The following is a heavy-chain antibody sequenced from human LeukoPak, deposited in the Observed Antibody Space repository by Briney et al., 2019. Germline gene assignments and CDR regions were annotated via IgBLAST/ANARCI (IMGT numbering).Heavy chain of an antibody. CDR1: GGSFSGYY. Sequence: SETLSLTCAVYGGSFSGYYWSWIRQPPGKGLEWIGEISHSGSTNYNPSLKSRVTISVDTSKKQFSLKLSSVTAADTAVYYCARERFCSGGSCYRRPNWFDPWGQGTLVTVSS. V-gene: IGHV4-34*01. CDR2: ISHSGST. CDR3: ARERFCSGGSCYRRPNWFDP. D-gene: IGHD2-15*01. J-gene: IGHJ5*02.